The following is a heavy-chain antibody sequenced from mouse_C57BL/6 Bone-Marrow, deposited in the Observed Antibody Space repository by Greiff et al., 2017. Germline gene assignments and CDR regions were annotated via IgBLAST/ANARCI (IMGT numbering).Heavy chain of an antibody. CDR1: GFTFSDYY. Sequence: EVQRVESGGGLVQPGGSLKLSCAASGFTFSDYYMYWVRQTPEKRLEWVAYISNGGGSTYYPDTVKGRFTITRDNAKNTLYLQMSRLKSEDTAMYYCARPSDDYSEEYAMDYWGQGTSVTVSS. V-gene: IGHV5-12*01. D-gene: IGHD2-4*01. CDR3: ARPSDDYSEEYAMDY. J-gene: IGHJ4*01. CDR2: ISNGGGST.